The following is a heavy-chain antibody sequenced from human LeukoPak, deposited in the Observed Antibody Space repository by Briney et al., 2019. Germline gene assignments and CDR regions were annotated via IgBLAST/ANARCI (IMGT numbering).Heavy chain of an antibody. J-gene: IGHJ4*02. D-gene: IGHD6-13*01. CDR3: ARGRGNSSSWYWDY. CDR2: IKQDGSEK. V-gene: IGHV3-7*01. Sequence: PGGSLRLSCAAPGFTFSSYWMTWVRQAQGRWLEWVANIKQDGSEKYYVDSAKGRFTISRDNGKKSLYLQMNSLRVEDTAVYYCARGRGNSSSWYWDYWGQGTLVTVSS. CDR1: GFTFSSYW.